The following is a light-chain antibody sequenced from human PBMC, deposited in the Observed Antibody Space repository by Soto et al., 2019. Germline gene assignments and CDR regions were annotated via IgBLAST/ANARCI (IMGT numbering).Light chain of an antibody. J-gene: IGKJ2*01. CDR3: QQYNGNPYT. CDR1: QTVTDL. V-gene: IGKV1-5*01. CDR2: EAS. Sequence: QMTQSPSTLSASVGDRVTITCRSSQTVTDLVAWYQVTPGAAPKLLIYEASALESGVPSRFSGSGSGTEFALTISSLQPDDFATYFCQQYNGNPYTFGPGTKIEVK.